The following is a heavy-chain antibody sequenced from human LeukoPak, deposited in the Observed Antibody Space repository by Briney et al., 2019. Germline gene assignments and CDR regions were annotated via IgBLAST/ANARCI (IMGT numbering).Heavy chain of an antibody. V-gene: IGHV4-39*07. J-gene: IGHJ3*02. D-gene: IGHD3-22*01. CDR2: IYYSGST. CDR3: ASGPFSYYYDSSGYAFDI. CDR1: GGSISSSSYY. Sequence: SETLSLTCTVSGGSISSSSYYWGWIRQPPGKGLEWIGSIYYSGSTYYNPSLKSRVTISVDTSKNQFSLKLSSVTAADTAVYYCASGPFSYYYDSSGYAFDIWGQGTMVTVSS.